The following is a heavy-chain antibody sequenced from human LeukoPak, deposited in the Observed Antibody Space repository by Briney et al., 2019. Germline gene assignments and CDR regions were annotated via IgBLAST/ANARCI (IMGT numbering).Heavy chain of an antibody. Sequence: VASVKVSCKASGYTFTSYGISWVRQAPGQGLEWMGWISAYNGNTNYAQKLQGRVTMTTDTSTSTAYMELRSLRSDDTAVYYCASNPPEWLRFGPFDPWGQGTLVTVSS. V-gene: IGHV1-18*01. CDR1: GYTFTSYG. J-gene: IGHJ5*02. D-gene: IGHD5-12*01. CDR3: ASNPPEWLRFGPFDP. CDR2: ISAYNGNT.